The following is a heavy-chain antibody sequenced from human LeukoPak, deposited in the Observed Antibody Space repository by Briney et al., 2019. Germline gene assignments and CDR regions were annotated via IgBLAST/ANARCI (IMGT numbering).Heavy chain of an antibody. Sequence: GRSLRLSCAASGFTFSSYGMHWVRQAPGKGLEWVAVISYDGSNKYYADSVKGRFTISRDNSKNTLYLQMNSLRAEDTAVYYCARDHGGSYSSPAYWGQGTLVTVSS. D-gene: IGHD1-26*01. CDR2: ISYDGSNK. CDR3: ARDHGGSYSSPAY. CDR1: GFTFSSYG. V-gene: IGHV3-30*03. J-gene: IGHJ4*02.